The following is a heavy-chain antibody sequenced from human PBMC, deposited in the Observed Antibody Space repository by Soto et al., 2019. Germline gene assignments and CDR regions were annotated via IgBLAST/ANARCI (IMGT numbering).Heavy chain of an antibody. CDR3: ARDKSPYSSGWHNRHFDY. D-gene: IGHD6-19*01. Sequence: QVQLVESGGGVVQPGRSLRLSCAASGFTFSTYAMHWVRQAPGKGLEWVAVISYDGSNKYYADSVKGRFTISRDNSKNALYLQMKGLRAEDTAVYYCARDKSPYSSGWHNRHFDYWGQGTLVTVSS. V-gene: IGHV3-30-3*01. CDR1: GFTFSTYA. J-gene: IGHJ4*02. CDR2: ISYDGSNK.